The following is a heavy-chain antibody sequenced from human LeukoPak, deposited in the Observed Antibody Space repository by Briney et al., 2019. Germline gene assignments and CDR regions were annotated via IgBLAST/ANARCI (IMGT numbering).Heavy chain of an antibody. CDR2: IKQDGSEK. Sequence: GGSLRLSCAASGFTFSSYWTSWVRQAPGKGLEWVANIKQDGSEKYYVDSVKGRFTISRDNAKNSLYLQMNSLRAEDTAVYYCARANWGSYYFDYWGQGTLVTVSS. D-gene: IGHD7-27*01. J-gene: IGHJ4*02. CDR1: GFTFSSYW. V-gene: IGHV3-7*01. CDR3: ARANWGSYYFDY.